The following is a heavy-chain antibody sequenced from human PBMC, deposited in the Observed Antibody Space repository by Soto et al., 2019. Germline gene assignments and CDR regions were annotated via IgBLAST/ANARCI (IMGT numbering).Heavy chain of an antibody. D-gene: IGHD2-2*01. CDR3: AQPGYCSSTSCYAHDY. CDR1: GDSFTSCG. J-gene: IGHJ4*01. Sequence: ASLKFCCKSSGDSFTSCGIMCVRQAPGQGLEWMGWISAYNGNTNYAQKLQGRVTMTTDTSTSTAYMELRSLRSDDTAVYYCAQPGYCSSTSCYAHDYWGHGTLVTVS. V-gene: IGHV1-18*01. CDR2: ISAYNGNT.